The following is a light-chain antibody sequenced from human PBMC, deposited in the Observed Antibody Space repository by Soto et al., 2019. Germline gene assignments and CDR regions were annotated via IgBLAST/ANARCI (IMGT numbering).Light chain of an antibody. CDR1: SSDVGGYNY. J-gene: IGLJ1*01. V-gene: IGLV2-14*01. Sequence: QSALAQPASVSGSPGQSITISCTGTSSDVGGYNYVSWYQQHPGKAPKLIIYDVSIRPSGVSHRFSGSKSGNTASLTISGLQAEDEADYYCSSYTSSSTRVFGTGTKVTVL. CDR2: DVS. CDR3: SSYTSSSTRV.